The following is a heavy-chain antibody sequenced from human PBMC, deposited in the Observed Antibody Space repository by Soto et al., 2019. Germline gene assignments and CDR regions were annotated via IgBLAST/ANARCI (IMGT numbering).Heavy chain of an antibody. CDR2: IYHGGST. CDR1: GGSISSSNW. CDR3: ARVGASSVRGVIYYFDY. J-gene: IGHJ4*02. Sequence: PSETLSLTCAVSGGSISSSNWWSWVRQPPGKGLEWIGEIYHGGSTNYNPSLKSRVTISVDKSKNQFSLKLSSVTAADTAVYYCARVGASSVRGVIYYFDYWGQGTLVTVSS. V-gene: IGHV4-4*02. D-gene: IGHD3-10*01.